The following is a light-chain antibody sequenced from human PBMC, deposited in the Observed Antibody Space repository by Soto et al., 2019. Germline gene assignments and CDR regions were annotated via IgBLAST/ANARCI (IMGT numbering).Light chain of an antibody. CDR1: QSIVPY. CDR3: QQRYSTPPWT. J-gene: IGKJ1*01. V-gene: IGKV1-39*01. Sequence: DVQITHSPSSLSASVGDRVTSTSRERQSIVPYFNWYLQNRVKAPKLLIYAAANLQSGVPSRCSGSGSGTDFTLTISSLQPEDFATYFCQQRYSTPPWTFGQGTKVDIK. CDR2: AAA.